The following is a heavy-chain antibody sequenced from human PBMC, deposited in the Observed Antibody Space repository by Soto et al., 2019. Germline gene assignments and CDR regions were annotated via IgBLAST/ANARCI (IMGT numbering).Heavy chain of an antibody. CDR2: IVPIYGTA. Sequence: ASVKVSCKASGDTFSNYAISWVRQSPGQGLEWMGGIVPIYGTATYAQKFQGRVTITADKSTSTADMELYTLRSEDTALYYCARDLGGCSGGSCRYNWFDSWGQGTLVTVSS. J-gene: IGHJ5*01. CDR1: GDTFSNYA. V-gene: IGHV1-69*06. D-gene: IGHD2-15*01. CDR3: ARDLGGCSGGSCRYNWFDS.